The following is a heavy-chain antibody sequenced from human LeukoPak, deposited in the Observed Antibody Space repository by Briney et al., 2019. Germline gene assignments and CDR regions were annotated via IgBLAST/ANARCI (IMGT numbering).Heavy chain of an antibody. Sequence: GGSLRLSCAASEFTFSVYAMNWVRQAPGKGLEWVSSISSSSSYIYYADSVKGRFTISRDNAKNSLYLQMNSLRAEDTAVYYCARVTMIVVVAHYYYMDVWGKGTTVTVSS. J-gene: IGHJ6*03. V-gene: IGHV3-21*01. CDR1: EFTFSVYA. CDR3: ARVTMIVVVAHYYYMDV. CDR2: ISSSSSYI. D-gene: IGHD3-22*01.